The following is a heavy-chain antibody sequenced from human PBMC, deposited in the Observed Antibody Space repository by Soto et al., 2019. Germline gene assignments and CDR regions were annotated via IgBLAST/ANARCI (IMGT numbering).Heavy chain of an antibody. J-gene: IGHJ6*02. V-gene: IGHV3-21*01. D-gene: IGHD5-18*01. Sequence: EVQLVESGGGLVKPGGSLRLSCAASGFTFSSYSMNWVRQAPGKGLEWVSSISSSSSYIYYADSVKGRFTISRDNAKNSLYLQMNSLRAEDTAVYYCARGAYSGYSYGTRLYYYGMDVWGQGTTVTVSS. CDR3: ARGAYSGYSYGTRLYYYGMDV. CDR2: ISSSSSYI. CDR1: GFTFSSYS.